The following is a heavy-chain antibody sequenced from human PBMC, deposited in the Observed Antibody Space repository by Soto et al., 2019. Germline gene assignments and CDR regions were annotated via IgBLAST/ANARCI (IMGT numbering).Heavy chain of an antibody. V-gene: IGHV4-31*03. CDR2: IYYSGST. CDR1: GGSVNNANYF. CDR3: ARDAVYGGSRGGMDV. Sequence: QVRLEESGPGLVKPSETLSLICSVSGGSVNNANYFWNWIRHHPENGLEWIGYIYYSGSTRYNPSFKTRGTLTIDTSKNQFSLRLNSVTVADTAVYFCARDAVYGGSRGGMDVWGRGTTVTVSS. J-gene: IGHJ6*02. D-gene: IGHD4-17*01.